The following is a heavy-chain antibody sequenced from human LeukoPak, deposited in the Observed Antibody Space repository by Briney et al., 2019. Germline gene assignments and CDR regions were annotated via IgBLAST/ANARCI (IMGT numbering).Heavy chain of an antibody. J-gene: IGHJ4*02. V-gene: IGHV3-30-3*01. CDR1: GFTFSSYA. CDR3: ARIGGTGYFDY. Sequence: GGSLRLSCAASGFTFSSYAMHWVRQAPGKGLEWVAVISYDGSNKYYADSVKGRFTISRDNSKNTLYLQMNSLRDDDTAVYYCARIGGTGYFDYWGQGTVVTVSS. CDR2: ISYDGSNK. D-gene: IGHD1-1*01.